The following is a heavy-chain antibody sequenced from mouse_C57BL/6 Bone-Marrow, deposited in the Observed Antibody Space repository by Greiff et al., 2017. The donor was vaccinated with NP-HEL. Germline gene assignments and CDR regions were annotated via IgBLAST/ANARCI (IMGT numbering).Heavy chain of an antibody. CDR3: ARAFTTVVADY. J-gene: IGHJ2*01. Sequence: QVQLQQSGAELVKPGASVKMSCKASGYTFTSYWITWVKQRPGQGLEWIGDIYPGSGSTNYNEKFKSKATLTVDTSSSTAYMQLSSLTSEDSAVYYCARAFTTVVADYWGQGTTLTVSS. V-gene: IGHV1-55*01. D-gene: IGHD1-1*01. CDR1: GYTFTSYW. CDR2: IYPGSGST.